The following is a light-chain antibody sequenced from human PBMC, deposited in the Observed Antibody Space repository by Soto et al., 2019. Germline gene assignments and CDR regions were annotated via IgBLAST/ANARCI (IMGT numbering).Light chain of an antibody. CDR3: QPSYSMPT. J-gene: IGKJ4*01. CDR1: QSISRY. CDR2: TAS. Sequence: DIQMTQSPSSLSASVGDRVTITCRASQSISRYLHWYQQKPGKAPKLLIYTASSLQSGVPSRFSGSGSGTDFTLTISSLQPEDVANYYCQPSYSMPTFGGGTKVEIK. V-gene: IGKV1-39*01.